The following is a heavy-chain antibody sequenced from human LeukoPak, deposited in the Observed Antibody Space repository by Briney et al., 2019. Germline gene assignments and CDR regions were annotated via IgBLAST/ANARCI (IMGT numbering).Heavy chain of an antibody. J-gene: IGHJ4*02. Sequence: ASVTDSSMTSVYISSLYVFSSVRQAPGQGLEWVGCVSLYYGTTNSVQKFQGRVTMTTDTPTSTAFMELKSLRSDDTAVYYCATLTYRANIIYSWGQGSLGTVTS. CDR2: VSLYYGTT. V-gene: IGHV1-18*01. CDR3: ATLTYRANIIYS. D-gene: IGHD4/OR15-4a*01. CDR1: VYISSLYV.